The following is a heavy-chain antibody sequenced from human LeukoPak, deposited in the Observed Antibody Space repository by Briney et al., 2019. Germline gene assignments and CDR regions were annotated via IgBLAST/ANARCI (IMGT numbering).Heavy chain of an antibody. Sequence: AASVKVSCKASGYTFTSYGISWVRQAPGQGLEWMGWISAYNGNTNYAQKLQGRVTMTRDTSTSTVYMELSSLRSEDTAVYYCARMGYGGNGPHYGMDVWGQGTTVTVSS. CDR1: GYTFTSYG. V-gene: IGHV1-18*01. D-gene: IGHD4-23*01. CDR3: ARMGYGGNGPHYGMDV. CDR2: ISAYNGNT. J-gene: IGHJ6*02.